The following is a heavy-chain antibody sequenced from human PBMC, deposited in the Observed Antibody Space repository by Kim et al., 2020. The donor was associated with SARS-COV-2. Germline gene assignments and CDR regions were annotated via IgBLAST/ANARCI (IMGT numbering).Heavy chain of an antibody. V-gene: IGHV3-43*01. CDR1: GFTFDDYT. J-gene: IGHJ4*02. CDR3: AKDPYSSSWSYYFDY. CDR2: ISWDGGST. D-gene: IGHD6-13*01. Sequence: GGSLRLSCAASGFTFDDYTMHWVRQAPGKGLEWVSLISWDGGSTYYADSVKGRFTISRDNSKNSLYLQMNSLRTEDTALYYCAKDPYSSSWSYYFDYWGQGTLVTVSS.